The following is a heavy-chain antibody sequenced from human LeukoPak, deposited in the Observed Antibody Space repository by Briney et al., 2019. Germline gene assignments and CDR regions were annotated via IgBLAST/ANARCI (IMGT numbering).Heavy chain of an antibody. J-gene: IGHJ4*02. V-gene: IGHV4-30-2*01. CDR3: ARVRFGELFSD. CDR2: IYHSGST. D-gene: IGHD3-10*01. Sequence: PSETLSLTCTVSGGSISSGGYYWSWIRQPPGKGLEWIGYIYHSGSTYYNPSLKSRVTISVDRSKNQFSLKLSSVTAADTAVYYCARVRFGELFSDWGQGTLVTVSS. CDR1: GGSISSGGYY.